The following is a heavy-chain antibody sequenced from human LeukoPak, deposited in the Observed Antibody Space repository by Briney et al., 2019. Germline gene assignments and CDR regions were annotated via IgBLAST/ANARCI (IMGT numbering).Heavy chain of an antibody. D-gene: IGHD6-19*01. V-gene: IGHV4-4*07. J-gene: IGHJ4*02. CDR3: ARDLAVAGPLDY. CDR2: IYTSGST. Sequence: SETLSLTCTVSGGSISSYYWSWIRQPAGKGLEWIGRIYTSGSTNYNPSLKSRVTMSVDTSKNQFSLKLSSVTAADTAVHYCARDLAVAGPLDYWGQGTLVTVSS. CDR1: GGSISSYY.